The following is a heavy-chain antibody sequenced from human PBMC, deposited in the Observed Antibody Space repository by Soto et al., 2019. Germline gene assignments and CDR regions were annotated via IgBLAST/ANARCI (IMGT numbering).Heavy chain of an antibody. Sequence: SETLSLTCSVSGGSIVNSASYWSWVRQPPGKGRNWSGNIFYSGITNYSPSLKSRVTMSVDTSKIQFSLNLSSVTAAGTAVYYCGRCVYSYDFSGLDPCSQGTLVTVSS. CDR3: GRCVYSYDFSGLDP. J-gene: IGHJ5*02. CDR2: IFYSGIT. V-gene: IGHV4-39*01. D-gene: IGHD5-18*01. CDR1: GGSIVNSASY.